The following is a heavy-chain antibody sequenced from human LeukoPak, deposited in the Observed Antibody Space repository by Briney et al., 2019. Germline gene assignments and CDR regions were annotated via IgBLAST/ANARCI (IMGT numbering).Heavy chain of an antibody. CDR2: IYTSGST. V-gene: IGHV4-61*02. CDR1: GGSISSGSYY. Sequence: PSQTLSLTCTVSGGSISSGSYYWSWIRQPAGEGLEWIGRIYTSGSTNYNPSLKSRVTISVGTSKNHFSLKLSSVTAADTAVYYCASQYYYDSSALLWGQGTLVIVSS. CDR3: ASQYYYDSSALL. D-gene: IGHD3-22*01. J-gene: IGHJ4*02.